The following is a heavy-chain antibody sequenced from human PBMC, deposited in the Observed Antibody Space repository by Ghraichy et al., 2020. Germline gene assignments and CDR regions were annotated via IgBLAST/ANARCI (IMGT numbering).Heavy chain of an antibody. CDR1: GFTFSSYT. CDR3: ARDRDSYGSNPKFAEDWYFDP. Sequence: GGSLRLSCAASGFTFSSYTMHWVRQAPGKGLEWVSYISYSGSSSTYYADSVKGRFTISRDNAKNSLFLQMNSLRADATAVYYGARDRDSYGSNPKFAEDWYFDPWGRGTLVTVSS. D-gene: IGHD4-23*01. J-gene: IGHJ2*01. CDR2: ISYSGSSST. V-gene: IGHV3-48*04.